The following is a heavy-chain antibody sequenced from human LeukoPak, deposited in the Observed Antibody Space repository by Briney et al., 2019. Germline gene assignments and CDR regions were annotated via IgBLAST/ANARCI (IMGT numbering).Heavy chain of an antibody. CDR1: GFTFSSYS. D-gene: IGHD1-14*01. Sequence: PGGSLRLSCAASGFTFSSYSMNWVRQAPGKGLEWVSSISSSSSYIYYADSVKGRFTISRDNAKNALYLQMSSLRAEHTAVYYCARGNRVPLDYGGQGTLVTVSS. J-gene: IGHJ4*02. V-gene: IGHV3-21*01. CDR2: ISSSSSYI. CDR3: ARGNRVPLDY.